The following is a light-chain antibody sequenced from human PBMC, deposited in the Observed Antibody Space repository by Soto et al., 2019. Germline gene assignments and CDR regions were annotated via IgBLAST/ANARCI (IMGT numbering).Light chain of an antibody. CDR1: SSDVGGYNY. CDR3: SSYTSTRTYV. CDR2: DVS. J-gene: IGLJ1*01. V-gene: IGLV2-11*01. Sequence: QSVLTQPRSVSGSPGQSVTISCTGTSSDVGGYNYVSWYQQHPGKAPKLMIYDVSKRPSGVPDRLSGSKSGNTASLTISGLQAEDEADYYCSSYTSTRTYVFVTGTKVTVL.